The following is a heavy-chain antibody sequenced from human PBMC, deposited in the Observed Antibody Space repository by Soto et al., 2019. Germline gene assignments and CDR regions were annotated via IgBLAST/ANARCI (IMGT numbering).Heavy chain of an antibody. V-gene: IGHV3-23*01. CDR2: ISGSGGST. CDR3: ASSPIGYCSGGSCPVGYYYYYMDV. CDR1: GFTFSSYA. Sequence: PGGSLILSCAASGFTFSSYAISWVRQAPGKGLEWVSAISGSGGSTYYADSVKGRFTISRDNSKNTLYLQMNSLRAEDTAVYYCASSPIGYCSGGSCPVGYYYYYMDVWGKGTTVTVSS. J-gene: IGHJ6*03. D-gene: IGHD2-15*01.